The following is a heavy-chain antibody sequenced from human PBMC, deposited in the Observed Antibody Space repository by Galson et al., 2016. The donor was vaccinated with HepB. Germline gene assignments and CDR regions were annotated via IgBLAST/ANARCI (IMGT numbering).Heavy chain of an antibody. CDR1: GGVISGSSYY. D-gene: IGHD5-18*01. CDR3: SRLGRPMDTLYFDY. J-gene: IGHJ4*02. CDR2: IYYTGSA. Sequence: SETLSLTCTVSGGVISGSSYYWGWIRQSPGKGLEWIGSIYYTGSAYYNPSLKSRVTISVDTSKKQFSLKLSSVTAADTAVYYCSRLGRPMDTLYFDYWGQGALVTVSS. V-gene: IGHV4-39*01.